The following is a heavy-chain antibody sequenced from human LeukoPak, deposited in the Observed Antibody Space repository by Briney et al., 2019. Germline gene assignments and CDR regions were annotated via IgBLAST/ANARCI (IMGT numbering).Heavy chain of an antibody. J-gene: IGHJ2*01. CDR2: ISGSGSST. CDR1: GFIFSNYG. Sequence: PGGSLRLSCAASGFIFSNYGMNWVRQAPGKGLDWVSSISGSGSSTYYADSVKGRFTISRDSSKNTLFLHMNTLRAEDTAIYYCAKDRTVGASYWYFDLWGRGTLVTVSS. CDR3: AKDRTVGASYWYFDL. V-gene: IGHV3-23*01. D-gene: IGHD1-26*01.